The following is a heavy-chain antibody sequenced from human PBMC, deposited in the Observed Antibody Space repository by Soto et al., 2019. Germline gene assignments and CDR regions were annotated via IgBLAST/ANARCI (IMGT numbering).Heavy chain of an antibody. D-gene: IGHD4-17*01. V-gene: IGHV4-39*01. J-gene: IGHJ6*03. Sequence: QLQLQESGPGLVKPSETLSLTCTVSGGSISSSSYYWGWIRQPPGKGLEWIGSIYYSGSTYYNPSHKRRVTISVDTSKNQFSLKLSSVPAADTAVYYCARTNYGDYYYYYMDVWGKGTTVTGSS. CDR3: ARTNYGDYYYYYMDV. CDR2: IYYSGST. CDR1: GGSISSSSYY.